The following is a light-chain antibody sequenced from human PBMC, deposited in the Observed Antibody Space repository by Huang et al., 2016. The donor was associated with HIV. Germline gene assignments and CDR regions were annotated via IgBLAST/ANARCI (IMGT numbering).Light chain of an antibody. V-gene: IGKV1-39*01. CDR1: QSITNY. J-gene: IGKJ1*01. Sequence: DIQMTPSPSSLSASVGDRVTITCRASQSITNYLNWYQQKPGTAPKVLIYDASSLQSGVPSRFSGSGSGTDFTLTISCLQPEDFATYYCQQTYNTPRTFGQGTKVEIK. CDR3: QQTYNTPRT. CDR2: DAS.